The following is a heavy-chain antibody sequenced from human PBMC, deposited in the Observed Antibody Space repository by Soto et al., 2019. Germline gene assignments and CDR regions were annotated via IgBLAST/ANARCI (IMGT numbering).Heavy chain of an antibody. D-gene: IGHD6-19*01. J-gene: IGHJ4*02. V-gene: IGHV4-34*01. CDR2: INHSGST. Sequence: QVQLQQWGAGLLKPSETLSLTCAVYGGSFSGYYWSWIRQPPGKGLEWIGEINHSGSTNYNPSLTRHVTISVDTYKNQFSLQLRSVTAPDTAVYSCATGRAVAGLRRWGQGTLVTVSS. CDR1: GGSFSGYY. CDR3: ATGRAVAGLRR.